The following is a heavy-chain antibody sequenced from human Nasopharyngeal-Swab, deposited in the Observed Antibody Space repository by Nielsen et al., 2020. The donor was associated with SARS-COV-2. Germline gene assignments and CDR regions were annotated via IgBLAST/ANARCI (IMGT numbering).Heavy chain of an antibody. D-gene: IGHD1-26*01. Sequence: GSLRLSCAVYDGSFSGYYWSWIRQPPGKGLEWIGEINHSGSTNYNPSLKIRVTISVDTSKNQFSLKLSSVTATDTAVYYCARGRVGAKDYWGQGTLVTVSS. CDR1: DGSFSGYY. V-gene: IGHV4-34*01. J-gene: IGHJ4*02. CDR3: ARGRVGAKDY. CDR2: INHSGST.